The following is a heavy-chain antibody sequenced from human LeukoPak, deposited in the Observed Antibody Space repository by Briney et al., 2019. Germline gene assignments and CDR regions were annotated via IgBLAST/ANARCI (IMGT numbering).Heavy chain of an antibody. J-gene: IGHJ5*02. D-gene: IGHD4-23*01. CDR1: GYTFTSYD. CDR2: MNPNSGNT. V-gene: IGHV1-8*01. CDR3: ARRLRWANWFDP. Sequence: ASVKVSCKASGYTFTSYDINWVRQATGQGLEWMGWMNPNSGNTGYAQKFQGRVTMTRNTSMSTAYMELSSLRSEDTAVYYCARRLRWANWFDPWGQGTLVTVSS.